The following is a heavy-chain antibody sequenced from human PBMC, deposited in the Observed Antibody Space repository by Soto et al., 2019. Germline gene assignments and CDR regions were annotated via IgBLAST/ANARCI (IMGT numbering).Heavy chain of an antibody. Sequence: GGSLRLSCAASGFTFGNYAMTWVRQAPGKGLECVSRISGSGGGTYYADSVKGRFTVSRDNSKNTLYLQMNSLRAEDTAVYYCAKPRGSSPNWYFDLWGRGTLVTVSS. CDR3: AKPRGSSPNWYFDL. J-gene: IGHJ2*01. V-gene: IGHV3-23*01. CDR1: GFTFGNYA. CDR2: ISGSGGGT. D-gene: IGHD6-6*01.